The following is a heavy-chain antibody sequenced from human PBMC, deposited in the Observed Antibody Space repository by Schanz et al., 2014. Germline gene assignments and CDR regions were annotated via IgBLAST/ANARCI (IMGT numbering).Heavy chain of an antibody. Sequence: EVQLVESGGGLVKPGGSLRLSCAASGFTFSSYGMSWVCQAPGKGLEWVSGISSSGSTYYADSVKGRFTISRDNSKNTLYLQMNSLRAEDTAVYYCAKDIAPLAARPGYGMDVWGQGTTVTVSS. CDR2: ISSSGST. CDR1: GFTFSSYG. J-gene: IGHJ6*02. V-gene: IGHV3-23*04. CDR3: AKDIAPLAARPGYGMDV. D-gene: IGHD6-13*01.